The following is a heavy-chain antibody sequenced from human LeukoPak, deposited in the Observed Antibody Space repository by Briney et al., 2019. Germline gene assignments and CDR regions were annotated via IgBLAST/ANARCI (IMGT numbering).Heavy chain of an antibody. CDR3: ARDYHDYGDYVDY. D-gene: IGHD4-17*01. CDR2: IKQDGSEK. V-gene: IGHV3-7*01. Sequence: GGSLRLSCAASGFTFSSYWMSWVRQAPGKGLEWVANIKQDGSEKYYVDSVKGRFTISRDNAKNTLYLQMNSLRAEDTAVYYCARDYHDYGDYVDYWGQGTLATVSS. CDR1: GFTFSSYW. J-gene: IGHJ4*02.